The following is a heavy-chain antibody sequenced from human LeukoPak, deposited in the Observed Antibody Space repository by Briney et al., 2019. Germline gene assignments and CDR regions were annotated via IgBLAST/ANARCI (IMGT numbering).Heavy chain of an antibody. Sequence: PSQTLSLTCAVYGGSFSGYYWSWTRQPPGKGRERIGETNHSGRTDYMPSLKSRVTISVDASKNQFSLKLNSVTAADTAVYYCARLKCSSTSCFYYYYMDVWGKGTTVTISS. J-gene: IGHJ6*03. CDR1: GGSFSGYY. V-gene: IGHV4-34*01. CDR2: TNHSGRT. D-gene: IGHD2-2*01. CDR3: ARLKCSSTSCFYYYYMDV.